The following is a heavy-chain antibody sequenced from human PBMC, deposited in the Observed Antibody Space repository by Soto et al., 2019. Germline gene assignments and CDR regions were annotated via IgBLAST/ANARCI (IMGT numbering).Heavy chain of an antibody. D-gene: IGHD3-22*01. J-gene: IGHJ4*02. CDR1: GYSFTSYW. CDR3: ARRPPYYYDSSGYFDY. CDR2: IDPSDSYT. Sequence: GESLKISCKGSGYSFTSYWISWVRQMPGKGLEWMGRIDPSDSYTNYSPSFQGHVTISADKSISTAYLQWSSLKASDTAIYYCARRPPYYYDSSGYFDYWGQGTLVTVSS. V-gene: IGHV5-10-1*01.